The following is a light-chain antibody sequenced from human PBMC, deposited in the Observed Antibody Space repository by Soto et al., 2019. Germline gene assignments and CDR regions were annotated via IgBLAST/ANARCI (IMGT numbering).Light chain of an antibody. CDR1: SSNIGAGHD. V-gene: IGLV1-40*01. J-gene: IGLJ2*01. CDR2: GDT. Sequence: QSVLTQPPSVSGAPGQRVTISCTGSSSNIGAGHDVHWYQQLPGTAPKLLIYGDTNRPSGVPDRFSGSKSGTSAPLAISGLQGEDEADYSCQPFDNGLSVSVFAGGPSSPS. CDR3: QPFDNGLSVSV.